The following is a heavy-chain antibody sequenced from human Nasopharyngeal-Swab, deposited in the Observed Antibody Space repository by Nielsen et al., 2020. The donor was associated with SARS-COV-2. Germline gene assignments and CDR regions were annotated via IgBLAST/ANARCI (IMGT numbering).Heavy chain of an antibody. Sequence: GGSLRLSCAVSGFTFHDYTMHWVRKAPGKGLEWVSLISWGATSIYYADSVKGRFTISRDNSKNSLYLQMSSLSAEDTALYYCARDRSVTSGGYFDYWGQGTLVTVSS. CDR2: ISWGATSI. CDR1: GFTFHDYT. V-gene: IGHV3-43*01. J-gene: IGHJ4*02. CDR3: ARDRSVTSGGYFDY. D-gene: IGHD3-10*01.